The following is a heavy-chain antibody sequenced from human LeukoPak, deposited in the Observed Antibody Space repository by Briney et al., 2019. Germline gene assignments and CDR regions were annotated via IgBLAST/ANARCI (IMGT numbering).Heavy chain of an antibody. V-gene: IGHV3-23*01. CDR2: ISGSGGST. Sequence: GGSLRLSCAASGFTFSSYAMSWARQAPGKGREWVSAISGSGGSTYYADSVKGRFTTSRDNSKNMLYLQMNSLRAEDTAVYYCAKDRRGWYPPDVEDYWGQGTLVTVSS. CDR3: AKDRRGWYPPDVEDY. J-gene: IGHJ4*02. CDR1: GFTFSSYA. D-gene: IGHD6-19*01.